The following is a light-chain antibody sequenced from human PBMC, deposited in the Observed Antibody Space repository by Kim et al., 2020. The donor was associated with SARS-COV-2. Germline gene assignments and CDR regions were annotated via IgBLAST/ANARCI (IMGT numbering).Light chain of an antibody. Sequence: DIQLTQSPSFLSASLGDRVTVTCRASQGIRNYVAWYQQKPGNAPRLLIHYASTLQGGVPSRFSGSGSGTEFTLTITSLQTEDFATYYCQQLSNNPRTFGQGTKLEI. CDR2: YAS. J-gene: IGKJ2*01. CDR1: QGIRNY. V-gene: IGKV1-9*01. CDR3: QQLSNNPRT.